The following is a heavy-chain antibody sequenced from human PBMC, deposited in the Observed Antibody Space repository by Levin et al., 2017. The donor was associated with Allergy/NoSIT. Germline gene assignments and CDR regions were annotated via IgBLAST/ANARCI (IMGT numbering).Heavy chain of an antibody. CDR2: ISSSSSYI. D-gene: IGHD6-13*01. Sequence: KAGGSLRLSCAASGFTFSSYSMNWVRQAPGKGLEWVSSISSSSSYIYYADSVKGRFTISRDNAKNSLYLQMNSLRAEDTAVYYCARVVGSSWYDYWGQGTLVTVSS. J-gene: IGHJ4*02. CDR3: ARVVGSSWYDY. CDR1: GFTFSSYS. V-gene: IGHV3-21*01.